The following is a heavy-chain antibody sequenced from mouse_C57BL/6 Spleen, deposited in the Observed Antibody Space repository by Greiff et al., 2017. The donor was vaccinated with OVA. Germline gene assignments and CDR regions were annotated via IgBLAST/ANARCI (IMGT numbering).Heavy chain of an antibody. V-gene: IGHV1-52*01. J-gene: IGHJ4*01. Sequence: QVQLQQPGAELVRPGSSVKLSCKASGYTFTSYWMHWVKQRPIQGLEWIGNIDPSDSETHYNQKFKDKATVTVDKSSSTAYMHLSSLTSEDSAVYYCARYGNPYAMDYWGQGTSVTVSS. CDR2: IDPSDSET. CDR3: ARYGNPYAMDY. CDR1: GYTFTSYW. D-gene: IGHD2-1*01.